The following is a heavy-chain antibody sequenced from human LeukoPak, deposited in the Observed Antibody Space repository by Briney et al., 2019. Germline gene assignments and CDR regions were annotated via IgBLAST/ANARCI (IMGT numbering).Heavy chain of an antibody. CDR3: ARDQRYYYGSGSYNPSLDY. CDR1: GGTFSSYA. CDR2: IIPIFGSA. Sequence: ASVKVSCKASGGTFSSYAISWVRLAPGQGLEWMGGIIPIFGSANYAQEFQGRVTITADKYTSTAYMELRSLRSDDTAVYYCARDQRYYYGSGSYNPSLDYWGQGTLVTVSS. V-gene: IGHV1-69*06. D-gene: IGHD3-10*01. J-gene: IGHJ4*02.